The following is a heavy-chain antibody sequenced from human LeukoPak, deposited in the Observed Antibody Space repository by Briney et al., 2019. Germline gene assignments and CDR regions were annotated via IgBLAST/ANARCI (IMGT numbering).Heavy chain of an antibody. J-gene: IGHJ5*02. Sequence: PSETLSLTCTVSGGSISSYYWSWIRQPPGKGLEWIGYIYYSGGTNYNPSLKSRVTISVDTSKNQFSLKLSSVTAADTAVYYCARDPGYCSSTSCYGALSWFDPWGQGTLVTVSS. CDR3: ARDPGYCSSTSCYGALSWFDP. D-gene: IGHD2-2*01. V-gene: IGHV4-59*01. CDR1: GGSISSYY. CDR2: IYYSGGT.